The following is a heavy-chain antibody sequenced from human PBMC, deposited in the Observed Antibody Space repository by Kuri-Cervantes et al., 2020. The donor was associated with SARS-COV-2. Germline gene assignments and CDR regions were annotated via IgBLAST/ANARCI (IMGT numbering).Heavy chain of an antibody. D-gene: IGHD6-19*01. V-gene: IGHV4-39*07. CDR2: INHSGST. CDR3: ARVGGQVAGTLYFQH. J-gene: IGHJ1*01. Sequence: SETLSLTCTVSGASISSSSYYWDWNRQPPGKGLEWIGEINHSGSTNYNPSLKSRVTISVDTSKNQFSLKLSSVTAADTAVYYCARVGGQVAGTLYFQHWGQGTLVTVSS. CDR1: GASISSSSYY.